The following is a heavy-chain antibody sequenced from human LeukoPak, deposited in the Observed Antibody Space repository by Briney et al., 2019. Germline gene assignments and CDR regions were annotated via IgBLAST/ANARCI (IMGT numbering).Heavy chain of an antibody. V-gene: IGHV1-2*06. Sequence: ASVKVSCKASGYTFTGYYMHWVRQAPGQGLEWMGRINPNSGGTNYAQKFQGRVTMPRDTSISTAYMELSRLRSDDTAVYYCARALRFLEWWEDYYYMDVWGKGTTVTVSS. J-gene: IGHJ6*03. D-gene: IGHD3-3*01. CDR3: ARALRFLEWWEDYYYMDV. CDR1: GYTFTGYY. CDR2: INPNSGGT.